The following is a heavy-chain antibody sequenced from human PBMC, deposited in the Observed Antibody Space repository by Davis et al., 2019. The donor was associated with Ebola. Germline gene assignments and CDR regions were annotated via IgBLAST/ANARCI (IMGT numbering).Heavy chain of an antibody. V-gene: IGHV3-21*01. D-gene: IGHD3-3*01. Sequence: GESLKISCAASGFTFSSYNMNWVRQAPGKGLEWVSSISSSSSYIYYADSVKGRFTISRDNAKNSLYLQMNSLRAEDTAVYYCAAESITIFGVVIVPVMDVWGQGTTVTVSS. CDR3: AAESITIFGVVIVPVMDV. CDR1: GFTFSSYN. J-gene: IGHJ6*02. CDR2: ISSSSSYI.